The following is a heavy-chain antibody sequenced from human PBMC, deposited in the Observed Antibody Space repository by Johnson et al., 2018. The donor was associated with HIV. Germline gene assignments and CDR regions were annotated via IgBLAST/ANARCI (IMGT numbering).Heavy chain of an antibody. Sequence: EVQLVESGGGLVQPGGSLRLSCAASGFTFSSYAMHWVRQAPGKGLEYVSAISSNGGSTYYANSVTGRFTISRDNSKNTLYRQMGRLRAEDMAVYYCARGWWLLTPAYDIWGQGTMVTVSS. D-gene: IGHD5-12*01. CDR2: ISSNGGST. CDR1: GFTFSSYA. V-gene: IGHV3-64*01. CDR3: ARGWWLLTPAYDI. J-gene: IGHJ3*02.